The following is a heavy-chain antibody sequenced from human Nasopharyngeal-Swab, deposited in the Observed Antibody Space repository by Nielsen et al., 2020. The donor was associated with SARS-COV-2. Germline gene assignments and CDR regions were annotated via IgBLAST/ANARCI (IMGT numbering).Heavy chain of an antibody. D-gene: IGHD6-19*01. V-gene: IGHV1-3*04. CDR3: ASGYSSGWPTSDAFDY. J-gene: IGHJ4*02. Sequence: ASVKVSCKTSGYTFTNFAMHWVRQAPGQRLEWMGWINTGNGNTEYSQRFQGRVAITRDTSASTVYMELSSLRSEDTAVYYCASGYSSGWPTSDAFDYWGQGSLVSVSS. CDR2: INTGNGNT. CDR1: GYTFTNFA.